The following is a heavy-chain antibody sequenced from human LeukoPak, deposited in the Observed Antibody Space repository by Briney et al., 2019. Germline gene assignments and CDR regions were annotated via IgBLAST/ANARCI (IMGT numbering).Heavy chain of an antibody. CDR3: ARDVAPMDV. CDR1: GDSISYFY. CDR2: ISSGGSS. V-gene: IGHV4-4*07. Sequence: SETLSLTCSVSGDSISYFYWSWIRQAAGKGLEWIGRISSGGSSDYNASLKSRVTMSIDTSKNQLSLKLSSVTAADTAVYYCARDVAPMDVWGKGTTVTVSS. J-gene: IGHJ6*03. D-gene: IGHD2-15*01.